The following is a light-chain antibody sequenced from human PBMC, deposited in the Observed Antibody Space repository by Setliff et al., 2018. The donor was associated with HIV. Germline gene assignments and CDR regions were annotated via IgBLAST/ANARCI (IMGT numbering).Light chain of an antibody. Sequence: QSVLTQPASVSGSPGQSITISCTGTSSDIGAYNYVSRYQQYPGKAPKLVIYDVTIRPSGVSNRFSGSKSGNTASLTISGLQAEDEGDYYCYSYTAGTSYVFGGGTKVTVL. CDR1: SSDIGAYNY. CDR2: DVT. V-gene: IGLV2-14*03. J-gene: IGLJ1*01. CDR3: YSYTAGTSYV.